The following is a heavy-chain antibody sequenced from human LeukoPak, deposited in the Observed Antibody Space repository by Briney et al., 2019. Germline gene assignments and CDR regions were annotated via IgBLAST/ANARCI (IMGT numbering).Heavy chain of an antibody. V-gene: IGHV5-51*01. Sequence: GESLKISYKGSGYSFTSYWIGWVRQMPGKGLEWMGIIYPGDSDTRYSPSFQGQVTISADKSISTAYLQWSSLKASDTAMYYCARGPLVSRPQGAFDIWGQGTMVTVSS. J-gene: IGHJ3*02. CDR1: GYSFTSYW. D-gene: IGHD6-6*01. CDR3: ARGPLVSRPQGAFDI. CDR2: IYPGDSDT.